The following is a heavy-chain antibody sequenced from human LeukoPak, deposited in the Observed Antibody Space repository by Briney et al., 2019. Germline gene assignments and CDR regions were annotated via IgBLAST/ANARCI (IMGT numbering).Heavy chain of an antibody. CDR2: IIPIFGTS. V-gene: IGHV1-69*13. CDR1: GGTFSSYA. J-gene: IGHJ4*02. CDR3: AFKGYNYGYN. Sequence: GASVKVSCKASGGTFSSYAINWVRQAPGQGLEWMGGIIPIFGTSNYAHKFQGRVTITADESTSTVYMELSSLRSDDTAIYYCAFKGYNYGYNWGQGTLVTVSS. D-gene: IGHD5-18*01.